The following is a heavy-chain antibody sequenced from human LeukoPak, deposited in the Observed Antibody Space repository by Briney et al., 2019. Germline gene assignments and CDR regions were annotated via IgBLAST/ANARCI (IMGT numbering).Heavy chain of an antibody. Sequence: ASVKVSCKASGYTFSGYSTCWVRQAPRQGLEWMGCTNSNFYDTFYAQKFQGRVTMTRDTSISTAYMELSRLRSDDTAVYYCARVPTYSYGYTRYYYGMDVWGQGTTVTVSS. CDR2: TNSNFYDT. CDR1: GYTFSGYS. D-gene: IGHD5-18*01. CDR3: ARVPTYSYGYTRYYYGMDV. V-gene: IGHV1-2*02. J-gene: IGHJ6*02.